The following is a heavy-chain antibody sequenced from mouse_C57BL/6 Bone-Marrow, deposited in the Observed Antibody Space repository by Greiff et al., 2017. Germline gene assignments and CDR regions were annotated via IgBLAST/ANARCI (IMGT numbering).Heavy chain of an antibody. D-gene: IGHD4-1*01. J-gene: IGHJ2*01. V-gene: IGHV1-55*01. CDR3: ARSGPLGRSFDY. CDR1: GYTFTSYW. CDR2: IYPTSGRT. Sequence: QVQLQQPGAELVKPGASVKMSCKASGYTFTSYWITWVKQRPGQGLEWIGDIYPTSGRTNYNEKFKSKAILTVDPSSNTAYMQISSLTSEDSAVFYCARSGPLGRSFDYWGQGTTLTVSS.